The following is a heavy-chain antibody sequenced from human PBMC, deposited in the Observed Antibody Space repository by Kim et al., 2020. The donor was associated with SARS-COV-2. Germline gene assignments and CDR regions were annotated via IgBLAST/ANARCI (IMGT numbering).Heavy chain of an antibody. CDR3: VKGGGYSHGPSDY. J-gene: IGHJ4*01. CDR2: VSNDGSNN. D-gene: IGHD5-18*01. V-gene: IGHV3-30*09. CDR1: GFTFSGYG. Sequence: GGSLRLSCAASGFTFSGYGMHWVRQAPGKGLEWVAAVSNDGSNNYYAESVKGRFAISRDNSKNTLYLQMNSLRAEDTAVYYCVKGGGYSHGPSDYWGQGTLVTVSS.